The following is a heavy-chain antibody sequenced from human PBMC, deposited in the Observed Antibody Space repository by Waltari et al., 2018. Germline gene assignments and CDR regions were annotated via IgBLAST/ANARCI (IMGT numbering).Heavy chain of an antibody. D-gene: IGHD3-3*01. CDR1: VGSLRGYY. V-gene: IGHV4-34*01. J-gene: IGHJ4*02. Sequence: QVQLQQWGAGLLKPSETLSPTCAVYVGSLRGYYWSWIRQPPGKGLEWIGEINHSGSTNYNPSLKSRVTISVDTSKNQFSLKLSSVTAADTAVYYCARAYYDFWSGYYGFDYWGQGTLVTVSS. CDR3: ARAYYDFWSGYYGFDY. CDR2: INHSGST.